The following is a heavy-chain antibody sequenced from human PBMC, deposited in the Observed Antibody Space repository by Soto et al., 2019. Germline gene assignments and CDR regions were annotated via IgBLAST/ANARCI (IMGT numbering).Heavy chain of an antibody. J-gene: IGHJ4*02. CDR3: AGDVPELVHFDC. D-gene: IGHD1-1*01. V-gene: IGHV3-48*01. CDR2: ISSSSSTI. CDR1: GFTFSSYS. Sequence: PGGSLRLSCAASGFTFSSYSMNWVRQAPGKGLEWVSYISSSSSTIYYADSVKGRFTISRDNAKNSLYLQMNSLRAEDTAVYYCAGDVPELVHFDCWGQGTLVTVS.